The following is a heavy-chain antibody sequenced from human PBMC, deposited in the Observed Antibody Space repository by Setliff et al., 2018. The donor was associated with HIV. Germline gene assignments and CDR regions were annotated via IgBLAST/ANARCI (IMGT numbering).Heavy chain of an antibody. CDR1: GLTFSISA. V-gene: IGHV3-73*01. CDR2: IRSKANRYTT. J-gene: IGHJ4*02. D-gene: IGHD1-26*01. Sequence: GGSLSLSCRASGLTFSISAIHWVRQVPGVGLEWVGRIRSKANRYTTRYAASVKGRFTVSRDDSENMAYLQMNSLNIEDTAIYYCARRVSGSYYPYFDYWGQGTLVTV. CDR3: ARRVSGSYYPYFDY.